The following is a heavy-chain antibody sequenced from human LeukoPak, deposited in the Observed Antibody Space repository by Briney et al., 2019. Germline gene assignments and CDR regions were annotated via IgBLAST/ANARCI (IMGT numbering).Heavy chain of an antibody. CDR3: AKHGTLGYSGYDYPYYFDY. CDR2: ISGSGGNT. CDR1: GFTFSSYA. V-gene: IGHV3-23*01. D-gene: IGHD5-12*01. J-gene: IGHJ4*02. Sequence: GGSLRLSCAASGFTFSSYAMSWVRQAPGKGLEWVSAISGSGGNTYYADSVKGRFTISRDNSKNTLYLQMNSLRAEDTAVYYCAKHGTLGYSGYDYPYYFDYWGQGTLVTVSS.